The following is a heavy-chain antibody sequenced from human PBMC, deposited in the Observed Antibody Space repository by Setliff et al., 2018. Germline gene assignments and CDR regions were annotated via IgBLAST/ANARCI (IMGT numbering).Heavy chain of an antibody. D-gene: IGHD2-8*01. CDR1: GYTLSNSI. Sequence: ASVKVSCKASGYTLSNSILSWVRQAPGQGLEWVGWISAYNGKTYSAQKFQDRVTLTTHTSTNMGYLELRDLRSDDTAVYYCLRLVRYCTKIACQATSGDEVWGLGTLVTVSS. CDR2: ISAYNGKT. V-gene: IGHV1-18*01. CDR3: LRLVRYCTKIACQATSGDEV. J-gene: IGHJ4*02.